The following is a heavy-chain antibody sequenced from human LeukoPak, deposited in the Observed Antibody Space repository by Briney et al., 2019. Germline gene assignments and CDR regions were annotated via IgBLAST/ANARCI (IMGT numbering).Heavy chain of an antibody. D-gene: IGHD3/OR15-3a*01. CDR1: GGSISSSTYY. J-gene: IGHJ4*02. CDR2: IYYSGST. CDR3: ARQTGSGLFILP. Sequence: PSETLSLTCTVSGGSISSSTYYWGWIRQPPGKGLEWIGSIYYSGSTYYNPSLESRVTISVDTSKNQFSLSLNSATAADTAVYYCARQTGSGLFILPGGQGTLVTVSS. V-gene: IGHV4-39*01.